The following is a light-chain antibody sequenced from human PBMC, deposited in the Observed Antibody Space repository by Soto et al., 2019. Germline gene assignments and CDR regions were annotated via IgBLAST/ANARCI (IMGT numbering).Light chain of an antibody. J-gene: IGKJ1*01. Sequence: DIQMTQSPSSLSASVGDRVTITCRASQSISNYLNWYQQKPGKAPKLLIYAAYSLQSGVPSSFSGSGSGTDFTLTINSLQPEDFATYYCQQSYSTPQTFGQGTKVEIK. CDR2: AAY. V-gene: IGKV1-39*01. CDR1: QSISNY. CDR3: QQSYSTPQT.